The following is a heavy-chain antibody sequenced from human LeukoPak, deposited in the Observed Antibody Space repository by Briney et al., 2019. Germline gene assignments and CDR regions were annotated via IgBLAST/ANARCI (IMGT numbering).Heavy chain of an antibody. V-gene: IGHV4-39*07. CDR1: GGSISSSTYY. D-gene: IGHD3-10*01. J-gene: IGHJ4*02. Sequence: SETLSLTCTVSGGSISSSTYYWGWIRQPPGKGLDRIGNIYYSGNTQYNPSLKSRVTISVDTSKNQVSLKLTSVTAADTAVYYCARASDYYDSGSLDYWGQGTLVTVSS. CDR3: ARASDYYDSGSLDY. CDR2: IYYSGNT.